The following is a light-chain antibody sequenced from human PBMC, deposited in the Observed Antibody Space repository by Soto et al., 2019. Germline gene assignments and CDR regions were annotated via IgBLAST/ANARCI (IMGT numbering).Light chain of an antibody. CDR3: QQYYRYPWM. J-gene: IGKJ1*01. CDR1: QGISTY. V-gene: IGKV1-16*01. Sequence: DIQMTQSPSSLSASIGDRVTITCRASQGISTYLGWYQQKPGKVPKSLIYSASNLQSGVPSRFSASGSGTEFTLTINDMQPDDFATYYCQQYYRYPWMFGQGTKVEIK. CDR2: SAS.